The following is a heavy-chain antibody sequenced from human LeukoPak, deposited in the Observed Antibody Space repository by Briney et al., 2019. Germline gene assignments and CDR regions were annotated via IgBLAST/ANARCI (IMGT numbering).Heavy chain of an antibody. CDR1: GGSISSYY. V-gene: IGHV4-59*01. CDR2: IYYNGNT. D-gene: IGHD1-26*01. Sequence: PSETLSLTCTVSGGSISSYYWSWIRQPPGKGLEWIGYIYYNGNTNYSPSLKSRVTMSVDTSKNLISLKVSSVTAADTAVYYCARGRSNYYGMDVWGQGTTVTVSS. J-gene: IGHJ6*02. CDR3: ARGRSNYYGMDV.